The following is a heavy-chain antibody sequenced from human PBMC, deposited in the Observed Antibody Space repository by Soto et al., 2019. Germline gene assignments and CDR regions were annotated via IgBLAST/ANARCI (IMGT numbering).Heavy chain of an antibody. CDR3: ATDYYYDSSGYRTRNDAFDI. J-gene: IGHJ3*02. Sequence: SETLSLTCTVSGGSISSYYWSWIRQPPGKGLEWIGYIYYSGSTNYNPSLKSRVTISVDTSKNQFSLKLSSVTAADTAVYYCATDYYYDSSGYRTRNDAFDIWGQGTLVTVSS. V-gene: IGHV4-59*01. CDR1: GGSISSYY. D-gene: IGHD3-22*01. CDR2: IYYSGST.